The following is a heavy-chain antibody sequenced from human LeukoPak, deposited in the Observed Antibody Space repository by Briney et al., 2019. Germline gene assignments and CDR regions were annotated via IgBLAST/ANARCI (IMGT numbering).Heavy chain of an antibody. CDR3: VTKGGQPMPARRGFTFDY. CDR1: GFTFSNYA. V-gene: IGHV3-23*01. J-gene: IGHJ4*02. CDR2: ISYGDGVT. Sequence: PGGSLRLSCETAGFTFSNYARCWVRQPPRGRLEWVSGISYGDGVTYYADSVKGRFTISRDNSKNTLSLQMNSLRAEDTALYFCVTKGGQPMPARRGFTFDYWGRGTLVTVSS. D-gene: IGHD2-2*01.